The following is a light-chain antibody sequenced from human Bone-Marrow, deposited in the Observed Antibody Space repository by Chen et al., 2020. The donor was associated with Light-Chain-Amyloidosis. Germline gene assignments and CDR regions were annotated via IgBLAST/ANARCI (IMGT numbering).Light chain of an antibody. CDR2: EDD. V-gene: IGLV6-57*01. CDR1: SGSIATNY. CDR3: QSYQGSSQGV. J-gene: IGLJ3*02. Sequence: NFMLTQPHYVSESPGKTVIISCTRSSGSIATNYVQWHQQRPGSSPTTVIYEDDQRPSGVPDRFSGSIDRSSNSASLTVSGLKTEDEADYYCQSYQGSSQGVFGGGTKLTVL.